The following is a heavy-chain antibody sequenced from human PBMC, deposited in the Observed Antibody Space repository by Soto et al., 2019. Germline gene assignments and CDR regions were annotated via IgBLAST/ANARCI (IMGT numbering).Heavy chain of an antibody. CDR2: ISSSSSTI. D-gene: IGHD6-13*01. Sequence: GGSLRLSCAASGFTFSSYGMNWVRQAPGKGLEWVSYISSSSSTIYYAGSVKGRFTISRDNAQNSLYLQMNSLRDEDTAVYYCARGVQQLAPYFDYWGQGTLVTVSS. V-gene: IGHV3-48*02. J-gene: IGHJ4*02. CDR1: GFTFSSYG. CDR3: ARGVQQLAPYFDY.